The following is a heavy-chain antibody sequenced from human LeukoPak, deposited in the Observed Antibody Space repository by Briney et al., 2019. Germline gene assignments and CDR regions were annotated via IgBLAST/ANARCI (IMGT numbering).Heavy chain of an antibody. V-gene: IGHV3-21*01. CDR2: IDTSAAYI. CDR3: ARVRGRIARKSFDY. J-gene: IGHJ4*02. CDR1: GFTFSSYS. Sequence: GGSLRLSCAASGFTFSSYSMNWVRQAPGKGLEWVSFIDTSAAYIYYGDSMRGRFTISSDNAKNSLYLQMNGLRAEDTAVYYCARVRGRIARKSFDYWGQGTLVTVSS. D-gene: IGHD6-13*01.